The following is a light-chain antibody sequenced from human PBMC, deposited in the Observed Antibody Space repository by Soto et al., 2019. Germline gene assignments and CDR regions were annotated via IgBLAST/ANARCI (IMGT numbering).Light chain of an antibody. CDR3: FSFTADWTHV. CDR1: SSDIGAYNY. Sequence: QSALTQPASVSGSPGQSITISCTGSSSDIGAYNYVSWFQQYPSKAPKLIISEVSNRPSGVSNRFSGSKSGTAASLTISGLQTEDEADYFCFSFTADWTHVFGTGTKVTVL. V-gene: IGLV2-14*01. J-gene: IGLJ1*01. CDR2: EVS.